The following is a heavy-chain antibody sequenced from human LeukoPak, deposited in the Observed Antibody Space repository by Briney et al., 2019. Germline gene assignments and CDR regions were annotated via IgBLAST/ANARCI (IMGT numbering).Heavy chain of an antibody. J-gene: IGHJ4*02. CDR2: ISGVST. V-gene: IGHV3-23*01. Sequence: PGGSLRLSCTTSGFAFSNYAMNWVRQAPGRGLEWVSGISGVSTYYADSVKGRFTISRDNSKNVLYLQMNRLRAEDTAVYFCAKDICTSPRCLLYSDSWDQGTLVTVSS. CDR3: AKDICTSPRCLLYSDS. D-gene: IGHD2-8*01. CDR1: GFAFSNYA.